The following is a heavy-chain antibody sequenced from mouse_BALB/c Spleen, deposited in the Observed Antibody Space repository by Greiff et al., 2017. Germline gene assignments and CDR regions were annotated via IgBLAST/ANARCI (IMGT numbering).Heavy chain of an antibody. CDR1: GYTFTSYW. J-gene: IGHJ2*01. CDR2: IYPSDSYT. Sequence: QVQLQQPGAELVRPGASVKLSCKASGYTFTSYWINWVKQRPGQGLEWIGNIYPSDSYTNYNQKFKDKATLTVDKSSSTAYMQLSSPTSEDSAVYYCTMVGGSSSYYFDYWGQGTTLTVSS. D-gene: IGHD1-1*01. CDR3: TMVGGSSSYYFDY. V-gene: IGHV1-69*02.